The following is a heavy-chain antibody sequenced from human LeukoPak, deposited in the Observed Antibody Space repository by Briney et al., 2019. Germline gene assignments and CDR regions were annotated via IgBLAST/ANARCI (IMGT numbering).Heavy chain of an antibody. CDR2: ISSSGSTI. CDR3: ARDRRGYSYLAY. V-gene: IGHV3-48*04. Sequence: GGSLRLSCTASGFTFSLYWMHWVRQAPGKGLEWVSYISSSGSTIYYADSVKGRFTISRDNAKNSLYLQMNSLRAEDTAVYYCARDRRGYSYLAYWSQGTLVTVSS. D-gene: IGHD5-18*01. J-gene: IGHJ4*02. CDR1: GFTFSLYW.